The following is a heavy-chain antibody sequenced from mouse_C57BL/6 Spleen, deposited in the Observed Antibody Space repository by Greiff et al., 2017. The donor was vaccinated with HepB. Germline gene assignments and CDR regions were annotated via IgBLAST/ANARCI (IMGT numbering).Heavy chain of an antibody. D-gene: IGHD2-3*01. V-gene: IGHV1-72*01. Sequence: VKLQQPGAELVKPGASVKLSCKASGYTFTSYWMHWVKQRPGRGLEWIGRIDPNSGGTKYNEKFKSKATLTVDKPSSTAYMQLSSLTSEGSAVYYCARDGVFPAVACYAMDYWGQGTSVTVSS. CDR2: IDPNSGGT. CDR1: GYTFTSYW. J-gene: IGHJ4*01. CDR3: ARDGVFPAVACYAMDY.